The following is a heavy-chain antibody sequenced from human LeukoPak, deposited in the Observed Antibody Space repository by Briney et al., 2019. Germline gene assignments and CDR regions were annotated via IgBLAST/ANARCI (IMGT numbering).Heavy chain of an antibody. CDR3: ARQGVDSNFDY. CDR2: IYYSGST. Sequence: SEILSLTCTVSGGSISSSSYYWGWIRQPPGKGLEWIGSIYYSGSTYYNPSLKSRVTISVDTSKNQFSLKLSSVTAADTAVYYCARQGVDSNFDYWGQGTLVTVSS. V-gene: IGHV4-39*01. CDR1: GGSISSSSYY. J-gene: IGHJ4*02. D-gene: IGHD4-11*01.